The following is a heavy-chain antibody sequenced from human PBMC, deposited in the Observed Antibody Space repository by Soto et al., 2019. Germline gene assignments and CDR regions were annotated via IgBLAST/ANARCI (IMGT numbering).Heavy chain of an antibody. CDR3: ANYSGDRSD. D-gene: IGHD4-17*01. J-gene: IGHJ1*01. CDR1: RFTFNNYA. Sequence: WGSLRLSCAASRFTFNNYAMSYVRHAPGKGLEWFSGISAGGGFTYYADSVKGLFTISRDNSKNTLDLQMSNLRAADTPIYYFANYSGDRSDWGQGTLVTASS. CDR2: ISAGGGFT. V-gene: IGHV3-23*01.